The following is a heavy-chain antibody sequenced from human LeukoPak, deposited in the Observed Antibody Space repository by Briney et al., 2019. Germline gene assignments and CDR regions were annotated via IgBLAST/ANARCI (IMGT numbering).Heavy chain of an antibody. J-gene: IGHJ5*02. CDR2: IYYSGST. CDR1: GGSISSGDYY. CDR3: ARDVRYYDILTGYYNPTEGWFDP. Sequence: PSETLSLTCTVSGGSISSGDYYWSWIRQPPGKGLEWIGYIYYSGSTYYNPSLKSRVTISVDTSKNQFSLKLSSVTAADTAVYYCARDVRYYDILTGYYNPTEGWFDPWGQGTLVTVSS. V-gene: IGHV4-30-4*01. D-gene: IGHD3-9*01.